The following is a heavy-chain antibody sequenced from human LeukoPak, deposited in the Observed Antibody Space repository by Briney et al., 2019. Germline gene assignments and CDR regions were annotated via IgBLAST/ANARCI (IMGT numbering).Heavy chain of an antibody. CDR2: IYSSGST. J-gene: IGHJ5*02. CDR1: GGSLINNY. CDR3: PFTYYYGAGSNNWFDP. Sequence: PSETLSLTCPLSGGSLINNYWIWLRPPAGKGLEWIGCIYSSGSTNYNPSLTRRATISVHTPKNQSSLTLDSVSAAHPPVFYFPFTYYYGAGSNNWFDPWGQGTLVTVSS. V-gene: IGHV4-4*07. D-gene: IGHD3-10*01.